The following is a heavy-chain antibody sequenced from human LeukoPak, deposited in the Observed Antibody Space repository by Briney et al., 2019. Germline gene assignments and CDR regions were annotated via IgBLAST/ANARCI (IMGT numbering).Heavy chain of an antibody. J-gene: IGHJ6*03. CDR1: GYTFTGYY. CDR2: INPNSGGT. Sequence: ASVKVSCKASGYTFTGYYMHWVRQAPGQGLEWMGWINPNSGGTNYAQKFQGRVTMTRDTSISTAYMELSRLRSDDTAVYYCARLQNIAAVQLSDYYYMDVWGKGTTVTVSS. D-gene: IGHD6-13*01. V-gene: IGHV1-2*02. CDR3: ARLQNIAAVQLSDYYYMDV.